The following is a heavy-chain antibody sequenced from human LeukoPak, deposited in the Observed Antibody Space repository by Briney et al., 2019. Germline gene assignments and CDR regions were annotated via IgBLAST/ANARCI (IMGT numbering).Heavy chain of an antibody. V-gene: IGHV5-51*01. CDR2: IYPGDSDT. J-gene: IGHJ4*02. Sequence: GESLKISCKGSGYGFSSYWIGWVRQMPGKGVEWMGIIYPGDSDTRYSPSFQGQVTISADKSISTAYLQWSSLKASDTAMYYCARQRRDGYKGDFDYWGQGTLVTVSS. CDR3: ARQRRDGYKGDFDY. CDR1: GYGFSSYW. D-gene: IGHD5-24*01.